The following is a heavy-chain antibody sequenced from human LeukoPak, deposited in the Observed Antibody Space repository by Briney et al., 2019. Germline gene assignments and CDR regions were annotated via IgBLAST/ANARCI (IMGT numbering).Heavy chain of an antibody. V-gene: IGHV3-21*01. CDR2: ISSSSSYI. CDR1: GFTFSSYI. Sequence: GGSLRLSCAASGFTFSSYIMNWVRQAPGKGLEWVSSISSSSSYIYYADSVKGRFTISRDNAKNSLYLQMNSLRAEDTAVYYCARVSDFWSGYYSYWGQGTLVTVSS. D-gene: IGHD3-3*01. CDR3: ARVSDFWSGYYSY. J-gene: IGHJ4*02.